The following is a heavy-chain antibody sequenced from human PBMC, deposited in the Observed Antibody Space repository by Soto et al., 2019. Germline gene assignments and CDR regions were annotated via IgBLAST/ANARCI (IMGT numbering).Heavy chain of an antibody. CDR2: ISGSGGST. D-gene: IGHD2-15*01. V-gene: IGHV3-23*01. CDR3: TSHCSGGSCYALQVVY. Sequence: GGPMRLSCAASGFTFSSYAMSWVSQATGKGLEWVSAISGSGGSTYYADSVKGRFTISRDDSKNTAYLQMNSLKTEDTAVYYCTSHCSGGSCYALQVVYWGQGTLVTVSS. CDR1: GFTFSSYA. J-gene: IGHJ4*02.